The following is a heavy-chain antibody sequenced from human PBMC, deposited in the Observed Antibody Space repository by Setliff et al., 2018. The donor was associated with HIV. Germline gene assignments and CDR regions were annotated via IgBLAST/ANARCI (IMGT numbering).Heavy chain of an antibody. CDR3: VRDRSLRFSQSPSLHYFDV. V-gene: IGHV4-38-2*02. Sequence: KASETLSLTCLVFGYNINDGFHWGWIRQSPRKGLEWLGSIYNSGHASYNPSRWSRVTMSVDTSKNRFSLRLTSVTAADTAVYYCVRDRSLRFSQSPSLHYFDVWGQGILVTVS. J-gene: IGHJ3*01. CDR1: GYNINDGFH. CDR2: IYNSGHA.